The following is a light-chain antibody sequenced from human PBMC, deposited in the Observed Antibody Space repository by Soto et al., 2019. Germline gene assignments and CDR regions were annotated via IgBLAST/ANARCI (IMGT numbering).Light chain of an antibody. Sequence: EIVMTQYPATLSVSPGERATLSCRASQSVSSNLAWYQQKPGQAPRLLIYGASTRATGIPARFSGSGSGTEFTLTISSLQSEDFAVYYFLQYNNGPYTFDQGMKLEIK. CDR1: QSVSSN. CDR2: GAS. V-gene: IGKV3-15*01. CDR3: LQYNNGPYT. J-gene: IGKJ2*01.